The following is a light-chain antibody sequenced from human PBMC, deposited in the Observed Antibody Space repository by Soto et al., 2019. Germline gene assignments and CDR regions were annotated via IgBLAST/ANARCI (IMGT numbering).Light chain of an antibody. J-gene: IGLJ1*01. Sequence: QSALTQPPSVSGSPGQSVTISCTGTSSDVGSYNSVSWYQQPPGTVPKLMIYEVSNRPSGVPDRFSGSKSGNTASLTISGLQAEDEADYYCSSSTTSNTYVFGTGTKLTVL. CDR3: SSSTTSNTYV. CDR2: EVS. CDR1: SSDVGSYNS. V-gene: IGLV2-18*02.